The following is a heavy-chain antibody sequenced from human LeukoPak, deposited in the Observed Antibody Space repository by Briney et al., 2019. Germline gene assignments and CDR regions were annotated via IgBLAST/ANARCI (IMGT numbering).Heavy chain of an antibody. CDR3: ASGDDFWSRYSFDY. Sequence: PGGSLRLSCAASGFTFSSYEMNWVRQAPGKGLEWVSYISSSGSTIYYAESIKGRFTISRDNAKNSLYLQMHSLRAEDKAIYYCASGDDFWSRYSFDYWGQGTLVTVSS. J-gene: IGHJ4*02. D-gene: IGHD3-3*01. V-gene: IGHV3-48*03. CDR1: GFTFSSYE. CDR2: ISSSGSTI.